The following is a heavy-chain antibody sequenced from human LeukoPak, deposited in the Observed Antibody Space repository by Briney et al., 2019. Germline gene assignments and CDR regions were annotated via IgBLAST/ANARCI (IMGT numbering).Heavy chain of an antibody. J-gene: IGHJ6*02. V-gene: IGHV3-23*01. CDR3: AKALLWFGELLYPPKFYYYYYGMDV. Sequence: PGGSLRLSCAASGFTFSSYAMSWVRQAPGKGLEWVSAISGSGGSTYYADSVKGRFTISRDNSKNTLYLQMNSLRAEDTAVYYCAKALLWFGELLYPPKFYYYYYGMDVWGQGTTVTVSS. D-gene: IGHD3-10*01. CDR1: GFTFSSYA. CDR2: ISGSGGST.